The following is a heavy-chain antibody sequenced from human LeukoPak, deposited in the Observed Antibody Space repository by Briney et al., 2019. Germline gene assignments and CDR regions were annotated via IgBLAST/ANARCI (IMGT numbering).Heavy chain of an antibody. CDR3: ARGGSCPDY. Sequence: SETLSLTCTVSGGSISSYYWSWIRQPPGKGLEWIGYIYYSGSTNYNPSLKSRVTISVDTSKNQFSLKLSSVTAADTAVYYCARGGSCPDYWGQGTLVTVSS. D-gene: IGHD2-15*01. CDR1: GGSISSYY. J-gene: IGHJ4*02. V-gene: IGHV4-59*01. CDR2: IYYSGST.